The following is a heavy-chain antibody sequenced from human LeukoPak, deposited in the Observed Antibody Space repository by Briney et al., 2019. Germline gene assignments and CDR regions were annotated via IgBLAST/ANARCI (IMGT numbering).Heavy chain of an antibody. Sequence: ASVKVSCKASGYTFTDYYVHWVRLVPGQGLEWMGRISPNSGATNYAERFRGRVTMARDTSINTVYMEMSSLRSDDTAVYYCARDLWGWGSDYLDYWGQGTLVTVSS. CDR1: GYTFTDYY. CDR2: ISPNSGAT. V-gene: IGHV1-2*06. J-gene: IGHJ4*02. D-gene: IGHD4/OR15-4a*01. CDR3: ARDLWGWGSDYLDY.